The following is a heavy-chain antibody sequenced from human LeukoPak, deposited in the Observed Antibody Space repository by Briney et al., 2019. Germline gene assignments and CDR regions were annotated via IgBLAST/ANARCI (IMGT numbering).Heavy chain of an antibody. CDR1: GFTFTSYA. D-gene: IGHD2-21*02. J-gene: IGHJ4*02. CDR2: ISGSGGST. CDR3: AKATPTLAYCGGDCYPLPFDY. V-gene: IGHV3-23*01. Sequence: GGSLRLSCAASGFTFTSYAMSWVRQAPGKGLEWVSAISGSGGSTYYADSVKGRFTISRDNSKNTLYLQMNSLRAEDTAVYYCAKATPTLAYCGGDCYPLPFDYWGQGTLVTVSS.